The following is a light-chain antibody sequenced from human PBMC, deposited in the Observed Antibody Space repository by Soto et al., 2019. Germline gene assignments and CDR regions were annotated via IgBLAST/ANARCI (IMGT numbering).Light chain of an antibody. J-gene: IGLJ1*01. V-gene: IGLV2-14*01. CDR2: DVS. CDR3: SSYTSSSLYV. CDR1: SRDVGGYNY. Sequence: QSVLTQPASVSGSPGQSITISCTGTSRDVGGYNYVSWYQQHPGKAPKLMIYDVSTRPSGVSNRFSGSKSGNTASLTISGLQAEDEADYYCSSYTSSSLYVFGTGTKLTVL.